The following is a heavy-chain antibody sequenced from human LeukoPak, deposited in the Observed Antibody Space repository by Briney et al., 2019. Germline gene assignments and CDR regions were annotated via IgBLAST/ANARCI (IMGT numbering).Heavy chain of an antibody. CDR3: ARGYRAVAGTPLTGLDY. D-gene: IGHD6-19*01. CDR1: GGTFSSYA. CDR2: IIPIFGTA. J-gene: IGHJ4*02. V-gene: IGHV1-69*05. Sequence: SVKVSCKASGGTFSSYAISWVRQAPGQGLEWMGRIIPIFGTANYAQKFQGRVTITTDESTSTAYMELSSLRSEDTAVYYCARGYRAVAGTPLTGLDYWGQGTLVTVSS.